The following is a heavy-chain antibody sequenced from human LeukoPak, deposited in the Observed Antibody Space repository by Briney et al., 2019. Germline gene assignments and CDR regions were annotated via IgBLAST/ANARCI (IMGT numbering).Heavy chain of an antibody. Sequence: RGSLRLSCAASGFTFSDYYMSWIRQAPGKGLEWVSYISSSGSTIYYADSVKGRFTISRDNAKNSLYLQMNSLRAEDTAVYYCARNGYSGRRPLDYWGQGTLVTVSS. D-gene: IGHD1-26*01. CDR3: ARNGYSGRRPLDY. CDR2: ISSSGSTI. J-gene: IGHJ4*02. V-gene: IGHV3-11*01. CDR1: GFTFSDYY.